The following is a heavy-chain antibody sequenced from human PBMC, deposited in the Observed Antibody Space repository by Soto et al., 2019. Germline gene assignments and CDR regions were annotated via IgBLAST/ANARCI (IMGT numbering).Heavy chain of an antibody. Sequence: QVQLVQSGAEVKKPGSSVKVSCKASGGTFSSYTISWVRQAPGQGLEWMGRIIPILGIANYAQKFQGRVTITADKSTRTAYMELSSMRSEDTAVYYCARGYCSSTSCPKYDWFEPWGQGTLVTVSS. V-gene: IGHV1-69*02. D-gene: IGHD2-2*01. J-gene: IGHJ5*01. CDR3: ARGYCSSTSCPKYDWFEP. CDR1: GGTFSSYT. CDR2: IIPILGIA.